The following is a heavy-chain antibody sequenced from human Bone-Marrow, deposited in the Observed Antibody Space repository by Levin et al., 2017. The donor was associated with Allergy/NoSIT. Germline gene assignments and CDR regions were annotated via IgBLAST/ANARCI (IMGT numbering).Heavy chain of an antibody. CDR1: GFTFDDFA. Sequence: HPGGSLRLSCVASGFTFDDFAMHWVRQAPGKGLEWVSGINWNSGGVGYADSVKGRFTISRDNAKNSLYLQMSSLRPEDTAFYYCVKNTENRWYNGWFDPWGQGTLVTVSS. V-gene: IGHV3-9*01. J-gene: IGHJ5*02. D-gene: IGHD1-26*01. CDR2: INWNSGGV. CDR3: VKNTENRWYNGWFDP.